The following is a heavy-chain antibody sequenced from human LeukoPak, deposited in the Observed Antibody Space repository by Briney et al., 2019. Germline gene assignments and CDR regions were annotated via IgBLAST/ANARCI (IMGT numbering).Heavy chain of an antibody. Sequence: PGGSLRLSCAASGFTFSSYGMHWVRQAPGKGLEWVAVISYDGSNKYYADSVKGRFTISRDNSKNTLYLQMNSLRAEDTAVYYCARSISYYDFWSGYDYWGQGTLVTVSS. D-gene: IGHD3-3*01. CDR3: ARSISYYDFWSGYDY. CDR2: ISYDGSNK. J-gene: IGHJ4*02. V-gene: IGHV3-30*03. CDR1: GFTFSSYG.